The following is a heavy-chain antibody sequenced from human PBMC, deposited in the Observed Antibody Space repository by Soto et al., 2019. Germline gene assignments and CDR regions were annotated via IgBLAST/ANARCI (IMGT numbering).Heavy chain of an antibody. CDR1: GGSFSGYY. V-gene: IGHV4-34*01. Sequence: SETLSLTCAVYGGSFSGYYWSWIRQPPGKGLEWIGEINHSGSTNYNPSLKSRVTISVDTSKNQFSLKLSSVTAADTAVYYCARGLGDIVGVVAATRPAFDIWGQGKMVTVS. J-gene: IGHJ3*02. D-gene: IGHD2-15*01. CDR3: ARGLGDIVGVVAATRPAFDI. CDR2: INHSGST.